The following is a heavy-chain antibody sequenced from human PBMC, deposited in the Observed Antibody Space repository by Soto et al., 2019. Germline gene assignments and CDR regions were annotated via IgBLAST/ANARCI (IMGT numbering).Heavy chain of an antibody. CDR2: IKEDGSLK. Sequence: DVQLVESGGGLVQPGGSLRLSCAASGFYITNYWMTWVRQAPGKGPEWVANIKEDGSLKFYLDSVRGRFTISRDNAKNSAYLGMSRLRAEDTAVYYCVRDSYTAHWHTAGEDYWGQGTLVTVSS. CDR1: GFYITNYW. V-gene: IGHV3-7*01. CDR3: VRDSYTAHWHTAGEDY. D-gene: IGHD2-2*02. J-gene: IGHJ4*02.